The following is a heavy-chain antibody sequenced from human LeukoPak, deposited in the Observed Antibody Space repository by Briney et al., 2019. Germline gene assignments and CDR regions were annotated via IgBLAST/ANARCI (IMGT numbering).Heavy chain of an antibody. J-gene: IGHJ4*02. V-gene: IGHV4-34*01. CDR2: IKHSGIT. CDR1: GGSFSTYY. D-gene: IGHD3-10*01. CDR3: ARGEAGGRDY. Sequence: SETLSLTCAVYGGSFSTYYWNWIRQPPGKGLEWIGEIKHSGITNYNPSLKSRVIMSVDTSKKQSSLRLTSVTAADTAVYYCARGEAGGRDYWGQGTLVTVSS.